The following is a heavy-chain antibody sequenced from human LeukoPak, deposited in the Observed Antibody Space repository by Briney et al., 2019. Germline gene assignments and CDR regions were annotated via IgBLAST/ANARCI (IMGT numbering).Heavy chain of an antibody. V-gene: IGHV4-34*01. CDR1: GGSFSGYY. J-gene: IGHJ3*02. CDR2: INHSGST. Sequence: SETLSLTCAVYGGSFSGYYWSWIRQPPGKGLEWIGGINHSGSTNYNPSLKSRVTISVDTSKNQFSLKLSSVTAADTAVYYCARLDTSPLGAFDIWGQGTMVTVSS. D-gene: IGHD2-2*01. CDR3: ARLDTSPLGAFDI.